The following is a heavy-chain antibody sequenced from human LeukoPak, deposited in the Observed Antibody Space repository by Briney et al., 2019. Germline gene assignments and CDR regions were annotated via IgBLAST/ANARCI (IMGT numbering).Heavy chain of an antibody. D-gene: IGHD4-17*01. CDR3: ARGLWLDYGDHGGTYYFDY. V-gene: IGHV4-39*07. CDR2: IYYSGST. Sequence: NPSETLSLTCTVSGGSISSSSYYWGWIRQPPGKGLEWIGSIYYSGSTYYNPSLKSRVTISVDTSKNQFSLKLSSVTAADTAVYYCARGLWLDYGDHGGTYYFDYWGQGTLVTVSS. J-gene: IGHJ4*02. CDR1: GGSISSSSYY.